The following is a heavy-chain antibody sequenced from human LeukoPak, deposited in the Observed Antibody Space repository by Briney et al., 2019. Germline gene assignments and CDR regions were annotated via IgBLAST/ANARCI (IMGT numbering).Heavy chain of an antibody. J-gene: IGHJ4*02. Sequence: ETLSLTCTVSGGSISSSSYYWGWIRQPPGKGLEWVSVIYSGGSTYYADSVKGRFTISRDNSKNTLYLQMNSLRAEDTAVYYCARVLTMVRGVIILAYYFDYWGQGTLVTVSS. CDR2: IYSGGST. D-gene: IGHD3-10*01. CDR1: GGSISSSSYY. V-gene: IGHV3-66*01. CDR3: ARVLTMVRGVIILAYYFDY.